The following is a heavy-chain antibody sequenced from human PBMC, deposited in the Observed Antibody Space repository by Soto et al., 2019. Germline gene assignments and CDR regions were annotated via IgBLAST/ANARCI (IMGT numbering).Heavy chain of an antibody. Sequence: QVQLVESGGGVVQPGRSLRLSCAASGFTFSNYAMYWVRQAPGKGLEWVAVISYEGNNKYYADSVKGRFTISRDNSKNTLYLQMNSLRAEDTAVYYCARAGCDGGTRYTLVGLRYGMDVWGQGTTVTVSS. V-gene: IGHV3-30-3*01. D-gene: IGHD2-15*01. J-gene: IGHJ6*02. CDR3: ARAGCDGGTRYTLVGLRYGMDV. CDR2: ISYEGNNK. CDR1: GFTFSNYA.